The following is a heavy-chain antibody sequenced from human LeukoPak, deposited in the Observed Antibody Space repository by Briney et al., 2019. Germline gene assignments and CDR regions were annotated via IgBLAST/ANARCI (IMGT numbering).Heavy chain of an antibody. V-gene: IGHV4-59*01. J-gene: IGHJ3*02. CDR2: IDYRGST. D-gene: IGHD5-18*01. Sequence: SETLSLTCTVSGGSISSYYWSWIRQPPGKGLDWIAYIDYRGSTTYNPSLKSRVTISVDTSRNQFSLKLSSVTAADTAVYYCARSRSGYSYDHAAFDIWGQGAMVTVSS. CDR3: ARSRSGYSYDHAAFDI. CDR1: GGSISSYY.